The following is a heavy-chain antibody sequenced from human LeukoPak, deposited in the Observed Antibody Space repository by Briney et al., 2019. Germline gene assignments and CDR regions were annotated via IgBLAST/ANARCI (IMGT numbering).Heavy chain of an antibody. Sequence: ASVKVSCKASGYTFTSYYMHWVRQAPGQGLEWMGIINPSGGSTSYAQKFQGRVTMTRDTSTSTVYMELSSLRSEDTAVYYCARGRGITMVRGVIIRRHYYYYYYMDVWGKGTTVTVSS. J-gene: IGHJ6*03. CDR1: GYTFTSYY. CDR3: ARGRGITMVRGVIIRRHYYYYYYMDV. CDR2: INPSGGST. V-gene: IGHV1-46*01. D-gene: IGHD3-10*01.